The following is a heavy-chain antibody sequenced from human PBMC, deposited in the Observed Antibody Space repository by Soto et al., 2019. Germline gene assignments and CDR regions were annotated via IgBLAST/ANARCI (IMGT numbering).Heavy chain of an antibody. D-gene: IGHD3-10*01. CDR2: VIPLFGPP. J-gene: IGHJ4*02. CDR1: GGTLSSLP. V-gene: IGHV1-69*12. Sequence: VQVVQSGAEVKKPGSSVKVSCKASGGTLSSLPFTWVRQAPGQGLEWMGGVIPLFGPPTSSQNFQGRVTMGAVGATGAVYMGLRSLRSDDAALYWCATDLVGSGGPYYLAWWCQGTLVTVSS. CDR3: ATDLVGSGGPYYLAW.